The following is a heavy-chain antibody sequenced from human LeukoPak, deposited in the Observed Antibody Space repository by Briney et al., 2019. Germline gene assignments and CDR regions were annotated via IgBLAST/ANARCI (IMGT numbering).Heavy chain of an antibody. CDR3: ARDLNIAAAGTG. CDR2: ISSSSSYI. D-gene: IGHD6-13*01. CDR1: GFTFSSYS. Sequence: GGSLRLSCAASGFTFSSYSMNWVRQAPGKGLEWVSSISSSSSYIYYADSVKGRFTISRDNAKNSLYLQMNSLRAEDTAVYYCARDLNIAAAGTGRGQGTLVTVSS. J-gene: IGHJ4*02. V-gene: IGHV3-21*01.